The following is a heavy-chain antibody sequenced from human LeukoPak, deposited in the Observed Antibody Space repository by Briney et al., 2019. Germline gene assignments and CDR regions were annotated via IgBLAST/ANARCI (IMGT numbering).Heavy chain of an antibody. Sequence: SETLSLTCTVSGGSISSSSYYWGWIRQPPGKGLEWIGSIYYSGSTYYNPSLKSRVTISVDTSKNQFSLKLSSVTAADTAVYYCASVTDPAHAFDIWGQGTMVTVSS. CDR3: ASVTDPAHAFDI. D-gene: IGHD2-2*01. CDR2: IYYSGST. CDR1: GGSISSSSYY. J-gene: IGHJ3*02. V-gene: IGHV4-39*07.